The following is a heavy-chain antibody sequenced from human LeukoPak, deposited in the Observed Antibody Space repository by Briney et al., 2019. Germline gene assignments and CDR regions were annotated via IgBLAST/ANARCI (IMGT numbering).Heavy chain of an antibody. V-gene: IGHV3-7*01. J-gene: IGHJ3*02. D-gene: IGHD2-15*01. CDR2: IKQDGSEK. CDR1: GLTFSSYW. Sequence: PGGSLRLSCAASGLTFSSYWMSWVRQAPGKGLEWVANIKQDGSEKHYVDSVEGRFTISRDNAKNSLYLQMNSLRAEDTAVYYCARLYRSGGSCYSCAFDIWGQGTMVTVSS. CDR3: ARLYRSGGSCYSCAFDI.